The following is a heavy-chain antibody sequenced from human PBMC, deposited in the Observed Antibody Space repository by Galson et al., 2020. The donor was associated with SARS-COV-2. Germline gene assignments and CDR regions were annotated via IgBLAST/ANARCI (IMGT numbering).Heavy chain of an antibody. Sequence: TGGSLRLSCAASGFTFSSYGMHWVRQAPGKGLEWVAVISYDGSNKYYADSVKGRFTIARDNSKNTLYLQMNSLRAEDTAVYYCATHHYYDSSGYVGWGQGALVTVSS. CDR1: GFTFSSYG. V-gene: IGHV3-30*03. CDR3: ATHHYYDSSGYVG. J-gene: IGHJ4*02. CDR2: ISYDGSNK. D-gene: IGHD3-22*01.